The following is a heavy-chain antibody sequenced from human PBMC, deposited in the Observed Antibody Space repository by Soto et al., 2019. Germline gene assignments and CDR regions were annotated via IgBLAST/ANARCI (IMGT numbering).Heavy chain of an antibody. CDR1: GGTFSSYA. J-gene: IGHJ6*02. Sequence: SVKVSCKASGGTFSSYAISWVRQAPGQGLEWMGGIIPIFGTANYAQKSQGRVTITADESTSTAYMELSSLRSEDTAVYYCASPNYYYYYCGMDVWGQGTTVTVSS. CDR3: ASPNYYYYYCGMDV. CDR2: IIPIFGTA. V-gene: IGHV1-69*13.